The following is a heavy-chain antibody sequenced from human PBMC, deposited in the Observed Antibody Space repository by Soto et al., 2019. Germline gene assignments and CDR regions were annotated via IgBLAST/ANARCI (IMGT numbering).Heavy chain of an antibody. J-gene: IGHJ4*02. CDR3: ARPVMYSSSRDYYFDY. CDR1: GGSISSGGYY. D-gene: IGHD6-13*01. V-gene: IGHV4-31*03. Sequence: PSETLSLTCTVSGGSISSGGYYWSWIRQHPGKGLEWIGYIYYSGSTYYNLSLKSRVTISVDTSKNQFSLKLSSVTAADTAVYYCARPVMYSSSRDYYFDYWGQGTLVTVSS. CDR2: IYYSGST.